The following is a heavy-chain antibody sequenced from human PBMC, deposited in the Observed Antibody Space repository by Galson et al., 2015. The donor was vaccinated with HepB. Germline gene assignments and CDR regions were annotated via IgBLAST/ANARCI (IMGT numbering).Heavy chain of an antibody. D-gene: IGHD1-26*01. Sequence: SVKVSCKASGGTFSSYAISWVRQAPGQGLEWMGGIIPIFGTANYAQKFQGRVTITADESTSTAYMELSSLRSEDTAVYYCARDFGTHSRGRIHSYSGSYGYPFDIWGQGTMVTVSS. CDR1: GGTFSSYA. CDR2: IIPIFGTA. V-gene: IGHV1-69*13. CDR3: ARDFGTHSRGRIHSYSGSYGYPFDI. J-gene: IGHJ3*02.